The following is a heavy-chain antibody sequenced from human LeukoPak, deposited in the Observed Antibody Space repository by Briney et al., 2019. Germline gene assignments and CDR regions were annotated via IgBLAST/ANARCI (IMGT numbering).Heavy chain of an antibody. D-gene: IGHD3-22*01. CDR3: AKDPTHFRVWDDYDNTRLNY. Sequence: GGSLRLSCAASGFTFSSYSMNWVRQAPGKGLEWVSYISSSSSTIYYADSVKGRFTISRDNSKNMVYLQMNSLRAEDTAVYYCAKDPTHFRVWDDYDNTRLNYWGQGTLVTVSS. CDR2: ISSSSSTI. CDR1: GFTFSSYS. V-gene: IGHV3-48*01. J-gene: IGHJ4*02.